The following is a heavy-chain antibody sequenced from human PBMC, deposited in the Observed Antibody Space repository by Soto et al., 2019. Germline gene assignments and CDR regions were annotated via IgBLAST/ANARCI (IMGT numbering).Heavy chain of an antibody. CDR3: GRFARGIAALFFSPYYYYYRDV. V-gene: IGHV4-39*01. J-gene: IGHJ6*03. Sequence: SETLSLTCTVSGGSISSSSYYWGWIRQPPGKGLEWIGSIYYSGSTYYNPSLKSRVTISVDTSKNQFSLKLSSVTAADTAVYYCGRFARGIAALFFSPYYYYYRDVGGKGTTVPVSS. CDR1: GGSISSSSYY. CDR2: IYYSGST. D-gene: IGHD6-6*01.